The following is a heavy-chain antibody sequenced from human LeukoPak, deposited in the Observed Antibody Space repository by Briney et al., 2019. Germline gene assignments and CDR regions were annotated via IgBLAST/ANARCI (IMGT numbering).Heavy chain of an antibody. CDR2: INPSGGST. V-gene: IGHV1-46*01. CDR1: GYTFTSYY. Sequence: ASVKVSCKASGYTFTSYYMHWVRQAPGQGLEWMGIINPSGGSTSYAQKFQGRVTMTRDTSTSTVYMELSSLRSEDTAVYYCARDPGSDFWSGYYTSMFFDYRGQGTLVTVSS. J-gene: IGHJ4*02. CDR3: ARDPGSDFWSGYYTSMFFDY. D-gene: IGHD3-3*01.